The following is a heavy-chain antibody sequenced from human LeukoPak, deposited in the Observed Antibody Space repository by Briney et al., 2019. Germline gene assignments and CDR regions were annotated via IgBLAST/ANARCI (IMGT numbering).Heavy chain of an antibody. CDR1: GFSFSNYG. V-gene: IGHV3-30*18. D-gene: IGHD5-24*01. CDR3: AKDWRWQRDIYGMNV. J-gene: IGHJ6*02. CDR2: TSYDDRSK. Sequence: GRSLRLSCAASGFSFSNYGMYWVRQAPGKGLEWVAVTSYDDRSKHYADSVKGRFTNTRDNSKNTLYLQMNSLRGEDTAVYYCAKDWRWQRDIYGMNVWGQGTTVTVS.